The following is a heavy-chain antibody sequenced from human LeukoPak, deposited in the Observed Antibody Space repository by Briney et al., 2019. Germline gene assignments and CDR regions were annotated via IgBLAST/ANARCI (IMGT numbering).Heavy chain of an antibody. D-gene: IGHD6-19*01. V-gene: IGHV3-74*01. Sequence: GGSLRLSCAASGFTFSSYWMHWVRQAPGKGLVWVSRINSDGSSTSYADSVKGRFTISRDNAKNTLYLQMNSLRAEDTAVYYCATIAVAGTFDYWGQGTLVTVSS. CDR2: INSDGSST. CDR1: GFTFSSYW. J-gene: IGHJ4*02. CDR3: ATIAVAGTFDY.